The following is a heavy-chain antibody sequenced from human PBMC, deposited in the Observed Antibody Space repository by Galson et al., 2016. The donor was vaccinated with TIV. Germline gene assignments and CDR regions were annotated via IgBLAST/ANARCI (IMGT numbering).Heavy chain of an antibody. Sequence: SLRLSCAASGFTFSDYAMSWVRQAPGKGLEWLSVISAKYDNAKYAHSVKGRFTISRDNSKSTLYLQLDSLRADDTAIYYCAKDRITFIFRGAFDMWGQGTMVTVSS. D-gene: IGHD2/OR15-2a*01. V-gene: IGHV3-23*01. CDR1: GFTFSDYA. CDR3: AKDRITFIFRGAFDM. J-gene: IGHJ3*02. CDR2: ISAKYDNA.